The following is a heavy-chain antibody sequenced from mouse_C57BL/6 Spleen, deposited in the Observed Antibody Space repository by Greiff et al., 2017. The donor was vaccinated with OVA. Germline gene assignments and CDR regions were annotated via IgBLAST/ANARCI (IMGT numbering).Heavy chain of an antibody. Sequence: DVHLVESGEGLVKPGGSLKLSCAASGFTFSSYAMSWVRQTPEKRLERVAYISSGGDYIYYADTVKGRFTISRDNARNTLYLQMSSLKSEDTAMYYCTRDRLGQTWFAYWGQGTLVTVSA. V-gene: IGHV5-9-1*02. CDR1: GFTFSSYA. CDR3: TRDRLGQTWFAY. D-gene: IGHD4-1*01. J-gene: IGHJ3*01. CDR2: ISSGGDYI.